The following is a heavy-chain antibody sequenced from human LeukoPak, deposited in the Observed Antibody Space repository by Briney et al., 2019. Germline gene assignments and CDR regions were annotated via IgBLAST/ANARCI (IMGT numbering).Heavy chain of an antibody. J-gene: IGHJ4*02. Sequence: SETLSLTCTVSGYSISSGYYWGWIRQPPGKGLGWIGSIYHSGSTYYNPSLKSRVTISVDTSKDQFSLKLSSVTAADTAVYYCARSAPRRPIDYWGQGTLVTVSS. D-gene: IGHD6-25*01. CDR2: IYHSGST. CDR1: GYSISSGYY. CDR3: ARSAPRRPIDY. V-gene: IGHV4-38-2*02.